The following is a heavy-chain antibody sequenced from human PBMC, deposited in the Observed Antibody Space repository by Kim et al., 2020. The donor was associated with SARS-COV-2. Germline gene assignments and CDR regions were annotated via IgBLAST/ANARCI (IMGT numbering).Heavy chain of an antibody. CDR1: GGSISDFY. CDR2: IYYTGRT. CDR3: ARHGNYYNSGSGLPHDY. D-gene: IGHD3-10*01. J-gene: IGHJ4*02. Sequence: SETLSLTCTVSGGSISDFYWSWIRQPPGKGLEWIGYIYYTGRTNYNPSLKSRVTISIGTSSTQFSLKLTSVTAADTAIYYCARHGNYYNSGSGLPHDYWGQGTLVTVSS. V-gene: IGHV4-59*08.